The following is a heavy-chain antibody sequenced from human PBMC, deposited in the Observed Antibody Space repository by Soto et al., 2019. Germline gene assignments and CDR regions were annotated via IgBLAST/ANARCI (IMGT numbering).Heavy chain of an antibody. CDR1: GDSVSSNSAG. CDR2: TYYRSKWYY. CDR3: ARGEQYSGRIFDY. Sequence: LSQTLSLTCAITGDSVSSNSAGWSWVRQSPSRGLEWLGRTYYRSKWYYEYAVSVRGRITINPDTSKNQYSLQLNSVTPEDTAVYFCARGEQYSGRIFDYWGQGXLVTVSS. J-gene: IGHJ4*01. V-gene: IGHV6-1*01. D-gene: IGHD1-26*01.